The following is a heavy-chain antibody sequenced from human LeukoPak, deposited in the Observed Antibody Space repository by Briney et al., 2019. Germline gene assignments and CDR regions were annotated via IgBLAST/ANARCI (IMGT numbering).Heavy chain of an antibody. CDR1: GGAFSSYA. J-gene: IGHJ6*03. CDR3: ASTTGTVTTGPAYYMDV. CDR2: IIPIFGTA. V-gene: IGHV1-69*13. Sequence: EASVKVSCKASGGAFSSYAISWVRQAPGQGLEWMGGIIPIFGTANYAQKFQGRVTITADESTSTAYMELSSLRSEDTAVYYCASTTGTVTTGPAYYMDVWGKGTTVPVSS. D-gene: IGHD4-11*01.